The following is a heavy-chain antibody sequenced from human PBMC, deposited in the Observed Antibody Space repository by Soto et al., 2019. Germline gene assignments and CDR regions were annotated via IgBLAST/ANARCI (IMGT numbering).Heavy chain of an antibody. CDR3: ARLGYCGGGSCYYYYYYGMDV. D-gene: IGHD2-15*01. CDR1: GGSISSSSYY. CDR2: IYYSGST. J-gene: IGHJ6*02. Sequence: KTSETLSLTXTVSGGSISSSSYYWGWIRQPPGKGLEWIGSIYYSGSTYYNPSLKSRVTISVDTSKNQFSLKLSSVTAADTAVYYCARLGYCGGGSCYYYYYYGMDVWGQGPTVTVSS. V-gene: IGHV4-39*01.